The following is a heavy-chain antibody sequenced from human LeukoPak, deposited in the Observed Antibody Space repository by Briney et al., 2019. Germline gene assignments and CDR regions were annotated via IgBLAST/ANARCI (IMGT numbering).Heavy chain of an antibody. CDR2: ISSSSSYI. CDR1: GFTFSSYS. Sequence: GGSLRLSCAAPGFTFSSYSMNWVRQAPGKGLEWVSSISSSSSYIYYADSVKGRFTISRDNAKNSLYLQMSSLRAEDTAVYYCAREVPVVVPAAPDYWGQGTLVTVSS. D-gene: IGHD2-2*01. V-gene: IGHV3-21*01. J-gene: IGHJ4*02. CDR3: AREVPVVVPAAPDY.